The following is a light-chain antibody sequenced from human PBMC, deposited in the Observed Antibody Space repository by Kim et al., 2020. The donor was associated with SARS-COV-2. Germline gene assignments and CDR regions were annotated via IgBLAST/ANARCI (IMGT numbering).Light chain of an antibody. CDR3: QQYHSSPWT. Sequence: EIVLTQSPGTLSLSPGERATLSCRASQSVSSNYLVWYQQKPGQAPRLLIYGASSRATGIPDRFSGSGSGTDFTHTINRLEPEDFALYYCQQYHSSPWTFGQGTKVDIK. V-gene: IGKV3-20*01. J-gene: IGKJ1*01. CDR2: GAS. CDR1: QSVSSNY.